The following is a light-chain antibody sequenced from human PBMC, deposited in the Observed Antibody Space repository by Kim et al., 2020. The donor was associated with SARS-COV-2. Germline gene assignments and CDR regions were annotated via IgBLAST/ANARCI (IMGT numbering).Light chain of an antibody. J-gene: IGKJ2*01. CDR3: HQSHSLPYT. V-gene: IGKV6D-21*02. Sequence: SVSPGEKVTITCRASESMGSSLHWYQVKPDQSPKLLVKYTSQSISGVPSRFSGSGSGTDFTLTISRLEAEDAAAYYCHQSHSLPYTFGQGTKLEI. CDR1: ESMGSS. CDR2: YTS.